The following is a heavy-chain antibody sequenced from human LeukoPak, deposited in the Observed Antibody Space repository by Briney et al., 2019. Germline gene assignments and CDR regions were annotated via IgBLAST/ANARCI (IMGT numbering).Heavy chain of an antibody. CDR2: IYYSGST. CDR3: ARGRIDYDFWSGYYKKPYYFDY. D-gene: IGHD3-3*01. CDR1: GGSISSYY. J-gene: IGHJ4*02. V-gene: IGHV4-59*01. Sequence: SETLSLTCTVSGGSISSYYWSWIRQPPGKGLEWIGYIYYSGSTNYNPSLKSRVTISVDTSKNQFSLKLSSVTAADTAVYYCARGRIDYDFWSGYYKKPYYFDYWGQGTLVTVSS.